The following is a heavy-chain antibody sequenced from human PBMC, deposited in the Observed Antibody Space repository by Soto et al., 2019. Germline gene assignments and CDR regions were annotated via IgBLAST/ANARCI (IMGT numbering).Heavy chain of an antibody. D-gene: IGHD3-22*01. Sequence: GESLKISCKGSGYSFAGYWITWVRKKPGKGLEWMGRIDPSDSQTYYSPSFRGHVTISATKSITTVFLQWSSLRASDTAMYYCARQIYDSDTGPNFQYYFDSWGQGTPVTVSS. CDR2: IDPSDSQT. CDR3: ARQIYDSDTGPNFQYYFDS. CDR1: GYSFAGYW. J-gene: IGHJ4*02. V-gene: IGHV5-10-1*01.